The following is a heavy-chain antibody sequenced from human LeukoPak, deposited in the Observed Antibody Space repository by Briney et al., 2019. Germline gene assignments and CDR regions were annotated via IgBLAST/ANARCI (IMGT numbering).Heavy chain of an antibody. D-gene: IGHD3-10*01. V-gene: IGHV3-11*06. CDR3: ARVGAFSGSYTDY. J-gene: IGHJ4*02. CDR2: ISSTTYT. CDR1: GFTFSDYY. Sequence: PGGSLRLSCAASGFTFSDYYMTWIRQAPGKGLEWVSYISSTTYTNYADSVKGRFTISRDNAKNSLYLQMNSLRAEDTAVYYCARVGAFSGSYTDYWGQGTLVTVSS.